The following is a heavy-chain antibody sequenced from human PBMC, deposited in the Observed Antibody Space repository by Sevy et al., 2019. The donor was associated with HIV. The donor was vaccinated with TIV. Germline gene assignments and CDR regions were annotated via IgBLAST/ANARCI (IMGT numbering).Heavy chain of an antibody. D-gene: IGHD2-2*01. CDR3: AKGGDIVVVPAQYYFDY. CDR2: ISYDGSNK. CDR1: GFTFSSYG. V-gene: IGHV3-30*18. Sequence: GGSLRLSCAASGFTFSSYGMHWVRQAPGKGLEWVAVISYDGSNKYYADSVKGRFTISRDNSKNTLYLQMNSLRAEDTAVYYCAKGGDIVVVPAQYYFDYWGQGTPVTVSS. J-gene: IGHJ4*02.